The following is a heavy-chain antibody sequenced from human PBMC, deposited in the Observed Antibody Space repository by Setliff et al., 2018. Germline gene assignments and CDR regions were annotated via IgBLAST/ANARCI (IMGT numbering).Heavy chain of an antibody. J-gene: IGHJ6*03. CDR2: IYRDXXX. V-gene: IGHV4-38-2*02. CDR1: GYSINSGYY. D-gene: IGHD5-18*01. CDR3: ARDGYGDDWNTFVDVYYYYMDV. Sequence: PSETLSLTCAVSGYSINSGYYWGWIRQSPGKGLEWIGSIYRDXXXXYXPXXRSRVTISXDTSKNQFSLNLSSVTAADTAVYYCARDGYGDDWNTFVDVYYYYMDVWGKGTTVTVS.